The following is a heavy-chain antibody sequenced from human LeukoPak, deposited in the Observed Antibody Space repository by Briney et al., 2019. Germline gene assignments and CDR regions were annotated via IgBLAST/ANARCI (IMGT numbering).Heavy chain of an antibody. CDR1: GGSISTDDYY. Sequence: SQTLSLTCTISGGSISTDDYYWSWIRQPPGKGLEWIGFIYHSGSTYYNPSLKSRVTISVDTSKNQFSLKLSSVTAADTAVYYWARDEGYIPWFDPWGQGTLVTVSS. J-gene: IGHJ5*02. CDR3: ARDEGYIPWFDP. V-gene: IGHV4-30-4*01. D-gene: IGHD5-18*01. CDR2: IYHSGST.